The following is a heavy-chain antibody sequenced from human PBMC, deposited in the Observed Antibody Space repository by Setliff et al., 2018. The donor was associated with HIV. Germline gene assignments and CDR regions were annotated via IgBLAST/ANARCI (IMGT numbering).Heavy chain of an antibody. CDR1: GFLMTAYG. Sequence: ASVKVSCKISGFLMTAYGINWVRQAPGQGPEWMGWFTSYNNKADFAPKFQGRVTLTTDTFTSTAYMELRSLRSDDTVVYYCARGGDPPYYFLGMDVWGQGTSVTVSS. CDR3: ARGGDPPYYFLGMDV. V-gene: IGHV1-18*01. CDR2: FTSYNNKA. D-gene: IGHD2-21*02. J-gene: IGHJ6*02.